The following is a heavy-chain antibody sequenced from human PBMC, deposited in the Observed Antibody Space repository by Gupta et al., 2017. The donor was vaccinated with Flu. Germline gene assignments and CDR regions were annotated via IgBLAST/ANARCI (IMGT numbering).Heavy chain of an antibody. D-gene: IGHD5-12*01. CDR2: VNGFDGYT. CDR3: ARSHSRYADV. V-gene: IGHV1-3*01. Sequence: QVKLVQSGAEVKKPGASVKVSCKASGYTFTTPGYAVHWARQAPGQNLGWVGRVNGFDGYTKSSDNFQGIVTITRDTSAGTAYMELSSQTADDTAMYYCARSHSRYADVWGQGTLVTGSS. J-gene: IGHJ4*02. CDR1: GYTFTTPGYA.